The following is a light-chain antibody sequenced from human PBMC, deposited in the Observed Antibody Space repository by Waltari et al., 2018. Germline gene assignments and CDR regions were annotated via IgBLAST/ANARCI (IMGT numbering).Light chain of an antibody. J-gene: IGKJ2*01. V-gene: IGKV1-39*01. CDR1: QTLTTY. CDR2: AAS. CDR3: QQSKEVPFT. Sequence: DIQLTQSPSYLSASVGDRVTITCRASQTLTTYLNWYQQRPGTAPKFLIYAASNLETGVPSRFSGGGSGTDFTLTISGLQPADFATYYCQQSKEVPFTFGQGTKLEIK.